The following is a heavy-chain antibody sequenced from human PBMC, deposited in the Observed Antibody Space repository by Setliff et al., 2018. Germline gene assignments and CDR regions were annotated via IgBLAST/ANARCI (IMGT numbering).Heavy chain of an antibody. V-gene: IGHV3-48*03. J-gene: IGHJ4*02. Sequence: LRLSCAASGFTFSSYEMNWVRQAPGKGLEWVSYIGSSGSTIYYADSVKGRFTISRDNAKNSLYLQMNSLRAEDTAVYYCARAAYDISDYWGQGTLVTVSS. D-gene: IGHD3-9*01. CDR1: GFTFSSYE. CDR2: IGSSGSTI. CDR3: ARAAYDISDY.